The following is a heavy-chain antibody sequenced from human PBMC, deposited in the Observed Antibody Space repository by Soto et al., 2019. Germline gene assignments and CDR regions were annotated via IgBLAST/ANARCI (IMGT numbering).Heavy chain of an antibody. Sequence: EVQLVESGGGLVQPGGSLRLSCAASGFTFSSYDMHWVRQAAGKGLEWVSAIGTLGDTFYPGSVKGRFSISRENAENSVYLQMNSLRPEDTAVYYCARDATYGSGSGPDWYFDLWGRGTLVTVSS. CDR3: ARDATYGSGSGPDWYFDL. V-gene: IGHV3-13*04. CDR2: IGTLGDT. D-gene: IGHD3-10*01. CDR1: GFTFSSYD. J-gene: IGHJ2*01.